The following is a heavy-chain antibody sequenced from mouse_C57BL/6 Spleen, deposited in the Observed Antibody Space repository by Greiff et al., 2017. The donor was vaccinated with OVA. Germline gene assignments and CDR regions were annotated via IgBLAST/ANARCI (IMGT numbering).Heavy chain of an antibody. J-gene: IGHJ1*03. Sequence: VQLQQSGAELVKPGASVKISCKASGYAFSSYWMNWVKQRPGKGLEWIGQIYPGDGDTNYNGKFKGKATLTADKSSSTAYMQLSSLTSEDSAVYFCARSYYGSSPGYLDDWGTGTTVTVSS. V-gene: IGHV1-80*01. CDR1: GYAFSSYW. CDR3: ARSYYGSSPGYLDD. CDR2: IYPGDGDT. D-gene: IGHD1-1*01.